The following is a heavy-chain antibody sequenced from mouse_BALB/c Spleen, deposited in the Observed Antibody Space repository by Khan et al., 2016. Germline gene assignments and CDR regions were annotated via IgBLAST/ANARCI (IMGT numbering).Heavy chain of an antibody. CDR2: INPASSTI. CDR1: GFDFSRYW. V-gene: IGHV4-1*02. J-gene: IGHJ3*01. D-gene: IGHD1-2*01. Sequence: EVKLLESGGGLVQPGGSLTLSCAASGFDFSRYWMSWVLQAPGHGLEWIGEINPASSTINYTPSLKDKFIISRDNANNTPYLQMSKVRSEDTALYYCARLHYYGRFAYWGQGTLVTVSA. CDR3: ARLHYYGRFAY.